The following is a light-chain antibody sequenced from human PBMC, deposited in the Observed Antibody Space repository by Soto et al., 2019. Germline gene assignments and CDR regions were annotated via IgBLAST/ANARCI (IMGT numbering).Light chain of an antibody. J-gene: IGKJ5*01. CDR3: MQSLLLPLT. CDR2: EAS. V-gene: IGKV2D-29*01. CDR1: QSLLRSDGKTY. Sequence: DIVMTQSPLTLSVTPGQPASISCRSSQSLLRSDGKTYLFWYVQRPGQPPQLLIYEASNRCSGVPDRFSGSGSGTDFTLTISRVEAEDVGVYFCMQSLLLPLTFGQGTRVEIK.